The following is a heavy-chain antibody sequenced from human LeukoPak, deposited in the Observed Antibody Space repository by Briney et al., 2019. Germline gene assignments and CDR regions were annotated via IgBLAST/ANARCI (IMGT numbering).Heavy chain of an antibody. Sequence: GGSLRLSCAASGFSFSNHYISWVRQTPGKGLEWVGRTRNKAESYKTEYAAAVKDRFTISRDDSKKSLFLHMTSLKTEDTAVYYCARESSIFQVVARSYMDVWVKGTTVTVSS. CDR1: GFSFSNHY. J-gene: IGHJ6*03. V-gene: IGHV3-72*01. D-gene: IGHD3-3*01. CDR3: ARESSIFQVVARSYMDV. CDR2: TRNKAESYKT.